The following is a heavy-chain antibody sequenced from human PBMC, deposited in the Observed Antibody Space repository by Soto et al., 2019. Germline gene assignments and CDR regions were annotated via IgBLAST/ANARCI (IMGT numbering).Heavy chain of an antibody. V-gene: IGHV3-30*18. J-gene: IGHJ5*02. D-gene: IGHD3-10*01. CDR3: AKDPAVGYYGSGSYYNFGWFDT. CDR2: ISYDGRNE. Sequence: GSLRLSCAASGFTFSSYGIHWVRQAPGKGLEWVAVISYDGRNEYYRDSVRGRFIISRDNSKNTVYLQMNSLRADDTAVYYCAKDPAVGYYGSGSYYNFGWFDTWGQGTLVTVSS. CDR1: GFTFSSYG.